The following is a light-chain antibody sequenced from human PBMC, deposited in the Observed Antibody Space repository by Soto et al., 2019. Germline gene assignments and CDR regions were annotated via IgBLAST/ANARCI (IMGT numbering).Light chain of an antibody. V-gene: IGKV3-20*01. CDR3: QQFDSSVT. J-gene: IGKJ1*01. CDR1: QSVGSNF. Sequence: EVVLTQSPVSLSLSPGERATFSCRASQSVGSNFFAWYQQKPGQAPRLLIYGASTRATGIPDRFSGSGSGTDFTLTISRLEPEDFAVYYCQQFDSSVTF. CDR2: GAS.